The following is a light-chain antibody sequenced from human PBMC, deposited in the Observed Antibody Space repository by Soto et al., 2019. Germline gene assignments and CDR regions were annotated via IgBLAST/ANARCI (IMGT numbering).Light chain of an antibody. Sequence: EIVLTQSPGTLSLSPGERGTLSCRASQSVSRSYLAWYQQKPGQAPRLLIYGASSRATGIPDRFSGSGSGTDFTLTISRLEPEDFAVYYCQQYGSSPFTFGPGTKVDIK. CDR3: QQYGSSPFT. CDR2: GAS. V-gene: IGKV3-20*01. J-gene: IGKJ3*01. CDR1: QSVSRSY.